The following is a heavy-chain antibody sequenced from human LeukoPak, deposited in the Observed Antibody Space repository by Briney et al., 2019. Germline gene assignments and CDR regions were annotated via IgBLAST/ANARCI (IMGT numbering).Heavy chain of an antibody. V-gene: IGHV1-18*01. J-gene: IGHJ4*02. CDR3: ARDQSPLNGGYSEGEVFDC. Sequence: ASVKVSCKASGYTFTSNGINWLRQAPGQGLEWMGRSSLNNVNKNYIEKLQGRVTMTTDTSTSTAHMELRSLRPDDTAVYYCARDQSPLNGGYSEGEVFDCWGQGTLVTVSS. CDR1: GYTFTSNG. D-gene: IGHD5-12*01. CDR2: SSLNNVNK.